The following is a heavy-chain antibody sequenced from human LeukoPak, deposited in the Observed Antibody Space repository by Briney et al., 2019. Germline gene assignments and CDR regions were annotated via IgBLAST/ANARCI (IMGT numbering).Heavy chain of an antibody. CDR3: ARTPITGTTRFDY. J-gene: IGHJ4*02. CDR1: GFTFSSYA. D-gene: IGHD1-20*01. Sequence: PGRSLRLSCAASGFTFSSYAMHWVRQAPGKGLEWVAVISYDGSNKYYADSVKGRFTISRDNSKNTLYLQMNSLRAEDTAVYYCARTPITGTTRFDYWGQGTLVTVSS. V-gene: IGHV3-30-3*01. CDR2: ISYDGSNK.